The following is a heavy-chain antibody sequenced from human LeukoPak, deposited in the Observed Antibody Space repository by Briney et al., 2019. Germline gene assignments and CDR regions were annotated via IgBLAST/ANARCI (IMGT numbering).Heavy chain of an antibody. CDR2: VNYDGSRI. J-gene: IGHJ4*02. Sequence: PGGSLRLSCAASGFTFSSYWMHWVRQAPGKGLVWVSRVNYDGSRIGYADSVKGRFTISRDNAKNTLYLQRNSLRAEDTAVYYCAREYGVAQEEWGQGTLVTVSS. V-gene: IGHV3-74*01. CDR3: AREYGVAQEE. D-gene: IGHD2-15*01. CDR1: GFTFSSYW.